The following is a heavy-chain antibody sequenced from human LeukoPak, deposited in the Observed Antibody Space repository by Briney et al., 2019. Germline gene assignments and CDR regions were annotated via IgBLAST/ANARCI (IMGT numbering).Heavy chain of an antibody. V-gene: IGHV3-30*02. Sequence: QPGGSLRLSCAASGFTFSSYGMHWVRQAPGKGLEWVAFIRYDGSNKYYADSVKGRFTISRDNSKNTLYLQMNSLRAEDTAVYYCAKWPRGITGTTASDWGQGTLVTVSS. J-gene: IGHJ4*02. D-gene: IGHD1-7*01. CDR2: IRYDGSNK. CDR3: AKWPRGITGTTASD. CDR1: GFTFSSYG.